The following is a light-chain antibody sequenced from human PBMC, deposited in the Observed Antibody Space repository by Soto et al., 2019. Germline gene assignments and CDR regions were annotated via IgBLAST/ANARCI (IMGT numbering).Light chain of an antibody. J-gene: IGKJ2*01. CDR3: QQYYSSPYT. Sequence: IVLTQSPGTLSLSPGERATLSCRAGQSVSSNYLAWYQQKPGQPPQLLIYWASTRESGVPDRFSGSGSGTAFTLTISSLQAEDVAVYYCQQYYSSPYTFGQGTKVEI. V-gene: IGKV4-1*01. CDR1: QSVSSNY. CDR2: WAS.